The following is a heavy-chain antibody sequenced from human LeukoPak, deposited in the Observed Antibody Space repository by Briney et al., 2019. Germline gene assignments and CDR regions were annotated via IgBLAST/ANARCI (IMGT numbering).Heavy chain of an antibody. CDR3: ARNLRMIGQDAFDI. CDR2: IFYSGST. Sequence: PSETLSLTCTVSGGSIGSFYWSWIRQPPGKGLEWVGYIFYSGSTNYNPSLKRRVTISVDTSKNQFSLKLSSVTAADTAVYYCARNLRMIGQDAFDIWGQGTMVTVSS. CDR1: GGSIGSFY. J-gene: IGHJ3*02. D-gene: IGHD3-22*01. V-gene: IGHV4-59*01.